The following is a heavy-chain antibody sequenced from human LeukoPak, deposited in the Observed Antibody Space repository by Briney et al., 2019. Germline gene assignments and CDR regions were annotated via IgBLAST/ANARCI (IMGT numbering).Heavy chain of an antibody. J-gene: IGHJ4*02. CDR2: ISSSGSTI. Sequence: GGPLRLSCAAPGFTFSNEMNWVRQAPGKGLEWVSYISSSGSTIYYADSVKGRFTISRDNAKNSLYLQMNSLRAEDTAVYYCARGKSAVAGTEDYWGQGTLVTVSS. CDR1: GFTFSNE. D-gene: IGHD6-19*01. V-gene: IGHV3-48*03. CDR3: ARGKSAVAGTEDY.